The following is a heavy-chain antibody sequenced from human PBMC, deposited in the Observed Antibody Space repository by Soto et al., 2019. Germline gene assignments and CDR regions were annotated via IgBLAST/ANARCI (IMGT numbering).Heavy chain of an antibody. CDR1: GYTFTSYG. CDR3: ARDGALGENYYAYGMDV. D-gene: IGHD2-15*01. CDR2: ISAYNGNT. J-gene: IGHJ6*02. V-gene: IGHV1-18*01. Sequence: QVQLVQSGAEVKKPGASVKVSCKASGYTFTSYGISWVRQAPGQGLEWMGWISAYNGNTNYAQKLQGRVTMTTDTSKSTDYMELRSLRSDDTAVYYCARDGALGENYYAYGMDVWGQWPPVTVSS.